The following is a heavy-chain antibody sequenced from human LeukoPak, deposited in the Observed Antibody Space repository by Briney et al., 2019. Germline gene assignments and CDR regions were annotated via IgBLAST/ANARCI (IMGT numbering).Heavy chain of an antibody. CDR1: GYTFTSYY. CDR3: ARDSTGDYVWGSYRLPDY. CDR2: INPSGGST. Sequence: GASVKVSCKASGYTFTSYYMHWVRQAPGQGLEWMGIINPSGGSTSYAQKFQGRVTMTRDTSTSTVYMELSSLRSEDTAVYYCARDSTGDYVWGSYRLPDYWGQGTLVTVSS. V-gene: IGHV1-46*01. J-gene: IGHJ4*02. D-gene: IGHD3-16*02.